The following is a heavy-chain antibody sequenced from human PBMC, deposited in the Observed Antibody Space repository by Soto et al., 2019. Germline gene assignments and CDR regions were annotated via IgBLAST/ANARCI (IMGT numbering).Heavy chain of an antibody. Sequence: SETLSLTCTVSGGSISSGYYYWSWIRQPPGKGLEWIGYIYYSGSTYYNPSLKSRVTISVDTSKNQFSLKLSSVTAADTAVYYCARDCDSSGSLDYWGQGTLVTVSS. V-gene: IGHV4-30-4*01. CDR3: ARDCDSSGSLDY. J-gene: IGHJ4*02. CDR2: IYYSGST. CDR1: GGSISSGYYY. D-gene: IGHD3-22*01.